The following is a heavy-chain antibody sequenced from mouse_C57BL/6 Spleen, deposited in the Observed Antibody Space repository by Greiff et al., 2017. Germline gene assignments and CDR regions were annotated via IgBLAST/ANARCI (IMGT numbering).Heavy chain of an antibody. D-gene: IGHD1-1*01. V-gene: IGHV1-61*01. CDR2: IYPSDSET. CDR3: ARGDYGSSYGGDFDD. J-gene: IGHJ2*01. Sequence: VQLQQPGAELVRPGSSVKLSCKASGYTFTSYWMDWVKQRPGQGLEWIGNIYPSDSETHYNQKFKDKATLTVDKSSSTAYMQLSSLTSEDSAVYYCARGDYGSSYGGDFDDWGKGTTLTVSS. CDR1: GYTFTSYW.